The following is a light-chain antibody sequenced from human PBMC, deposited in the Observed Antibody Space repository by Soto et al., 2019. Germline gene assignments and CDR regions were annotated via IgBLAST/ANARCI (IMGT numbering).Light chain of an antibody. J-gene: IGKJ5*01. V-gene: IGKV3-20*01. CDR2: GAT. Sequence: IVLTQSPVTLSLSPGERATLSCSASQRVSSGNLAWYQQKPGLAPRLLIFGATSRAAGIPDRFSGSGSGTDFTLTISRLEPEDFAVYYCQQYVSPPITFGQGTRLDIK. CDR1: QRVSSGN. CDR3: QQYVSPPIT.